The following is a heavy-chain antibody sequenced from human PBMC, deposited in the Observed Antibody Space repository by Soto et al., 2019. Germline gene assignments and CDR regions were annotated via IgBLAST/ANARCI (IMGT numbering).Heavy chain of an antibody. D-gene: IGHD2-15*01. CDR1: GYSISSGYH. CDR3: ARQDRVVAAGRWFDP. J-gene: IGHJ5*02. V-gene: IGHV4-38-2*02. CDR2: VHYSGNT. Sequence: SETLSLTCTVSGYSISSGYHWAWIRQPPGKGLEWLGSVHYSGNTYYNPSLKSRLTISVDKSKNQFSLNLSSVTAADTAVYYCARQDRVVAAGRWFDPWGQGTLVTVSS.